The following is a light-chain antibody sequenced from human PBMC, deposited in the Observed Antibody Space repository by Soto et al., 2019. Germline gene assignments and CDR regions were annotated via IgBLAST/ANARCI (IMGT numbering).Light chain of an antibody. J-gene: IGLJ2*01. CDR3: GADHGSGSNFVVV. CDR2: VGTGGIVG. Sequence: QSVLTQPPSASASRGASVTLTCTLSSGYSNYKVDWYQQRPGKGPRFVMRVGTGGIVGSKGDGIPDRFSVLGSGLNRYLTIKNIKEEDGSDYHCGADHGSGSNFVVVFGGGTKVTVL. CDR1: SGYSNYK. V-gene: IGLV9-49*01.